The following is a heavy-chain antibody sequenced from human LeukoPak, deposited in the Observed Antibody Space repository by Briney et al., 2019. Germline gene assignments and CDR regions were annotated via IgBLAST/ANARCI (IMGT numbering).Heavy chain of an antibody. CDR1: GFTFSNYN. V-gene: IGHV3-48*04. CDR2: ISSSGSTT. CDR3: ARDDEQWLVSYGFDY. J-gene: IGHJ4*02. Sequence: PGGSLRLSCAASGFTFSNYNMNWVRQAPGKGLEWVSYISSSGSTTYYAHSVKGRFTISRDNAKNSLYLQMNSLRAEVTAVYYCARDDEQWLVSYGFDYWGQGILVTVSS. D-gene: IGHD6-19*01.